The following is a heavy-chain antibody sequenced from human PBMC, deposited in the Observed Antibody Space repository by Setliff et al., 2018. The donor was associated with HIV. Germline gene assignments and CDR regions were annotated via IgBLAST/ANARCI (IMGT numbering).Heavy chain of an antibody. V-gene: IGHV3-53*01. D-gene: IGHD3-3*01. CDR3: ASGALSRLLEWLSLDS. J-gene: IGHJ5*01. CDR1: GITVSTNF. Sequence: GGSLRLSCVASGITVSTNFMTWIRQAPGKGLQWVSVIDSGGSAFYTDAVKGRFTVSRDNSQNTLYLQMSRLRVDDTGVYFCASGALSRLLEWLSLDSWGQGTQVTVS. CDR2: IDSGGSA.